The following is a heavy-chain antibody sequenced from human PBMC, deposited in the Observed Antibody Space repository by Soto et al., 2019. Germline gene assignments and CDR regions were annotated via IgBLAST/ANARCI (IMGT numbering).Heavy chain of an antibody. J-gene: IGHJ6*03. V-gene: IGHV4-34*01. CDR3: ARGPLYSSSHPPPYYYYMDV. Sequence: SETLSLTCAVYGGSFSGYYWSWIRQPPGKGLEWIGEINHSGSTNYNPSLKSRVTISVDTSKNQFSLKLSSVTAADTAVYYCARGPLYSSSHPPPYYYYMDVWGKGTTVTVSS. D-gene: IGHD6-6*01. CDR2: INHSGST. CDR1: GGSFSGYY.